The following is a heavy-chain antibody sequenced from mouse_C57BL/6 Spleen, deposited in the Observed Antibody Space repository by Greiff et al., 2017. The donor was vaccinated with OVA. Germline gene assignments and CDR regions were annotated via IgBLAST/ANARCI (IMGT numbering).Heavy chain of an antibody. V-gene: IGHV1-53*01. CDR2: INPSNGGP. CDR3: ARERDYGSSYVWFAY. D-gene: IGHD1-1*01. J-gene: IGHJ3*01. Sequence: QVQLQQPGTELVKPGASVKLSCKASGYTFTSYWMHWGKQRPGQGLEWIGNINPSNGGPNYNEKFKSKATLTVDKSAITAYMHRSSLTSVDSAVYYCARERDYGSSYVWFAYWGQGTLVTVSA. CDR1: GYTFTSYW.